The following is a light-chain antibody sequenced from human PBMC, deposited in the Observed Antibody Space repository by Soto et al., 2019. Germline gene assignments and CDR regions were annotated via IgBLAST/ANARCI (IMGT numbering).Light chain of an antibody. J-gene: IGKJ1*01. CDR3: QQYHSTPWT. CDR1: HGFFSRSNNKHY. V-gene: IGKV4-1*01. CDR2: WAS. Sequence: DSGMTHDQESLAVSLVESATINFKCTHGFFSRSNNKHYLAWYQQKPGQPPKLLIYWASSRDSGVPDRFSASGSGTDFTLTITSLQAEDVAVYYCQQYHSTPWTFGQGTKVDIK.